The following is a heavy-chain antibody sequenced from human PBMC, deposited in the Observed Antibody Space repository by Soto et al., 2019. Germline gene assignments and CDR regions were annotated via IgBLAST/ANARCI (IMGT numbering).Heavy chain of an antibody. D-gene: IGHD3-22*01. J-gene: IGHJ3*02. CDR3: ARIQAGYASSGYFSAFDI. CDR2: ISRRGDTT. V-gene: IGHV3-23*01. CDR1: GFAFTTYA. Sequence: GGSLRLSCAASGFAFTTYAMSWVRQAPGKGLEWVSVISRRGDTTYYADSVKGRFTISRDNSKNTLYLQMNSLRAEDRAVYYCARIQAGYASSGYFSAFDIWGQGTMVTVSS.